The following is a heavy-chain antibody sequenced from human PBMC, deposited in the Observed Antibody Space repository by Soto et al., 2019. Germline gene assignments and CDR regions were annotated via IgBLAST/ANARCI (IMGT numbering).Heavy chain of an antibody. CDR3: ARGDGRGSTGFYYYYGMDV. D-gene: IGHD1-26*01. V-gene: IGHV1-46*02. J-gene: IGHJ6*02. CDR2: ISPYDGST. Sequence: QVQLVQSGAEVKKPGASVKVSCKASGFTFNNYFFHWVRQAPRQGLEWMGIISPYDGSTNYEQSLQGRVTMTSDTSTSTVYMEPSSLRSEDTAVYYCARGDGRGSTGFYYYYGMDVWGHGTTVTVSS. CDR1: GFTFNNYF.